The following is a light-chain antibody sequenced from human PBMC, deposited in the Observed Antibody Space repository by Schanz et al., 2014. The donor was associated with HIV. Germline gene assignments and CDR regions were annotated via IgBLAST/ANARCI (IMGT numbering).Light chain of an antibody. V-gene: IGLV2-14*03. CDR3: SSYTSSSTVV. CDR2: DVD. Sequence: QSALTQPASVSGSPGQSITISCTGTTSDVGGYDHVSWYQQHPGKAPKLMICDVDTRPSGISNRFSGSKSGNTASLTISGLQAEDEADYYCSSYTSSSTVVFGGGTKLTVL. J-gene: IGLJ2*01. CDR1: TSDVGGYDH.